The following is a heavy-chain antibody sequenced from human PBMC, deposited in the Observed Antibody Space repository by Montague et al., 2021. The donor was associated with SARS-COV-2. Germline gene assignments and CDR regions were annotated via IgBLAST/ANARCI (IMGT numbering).Heavy chain of an antibody. V-gene: IGHV4-39*02. CDR2: IFSSGST. J-gene: IGHJ3*01. D-gene: IGHD3-22*01. Sequence: SETLSLTCTVSGASINSNRHFWGWIRQAPGKGLEWIGSIFSSGSTYYNPSLKTRVSISVDTSGNRLSLNLTSVAATDTAVYLCARAESYDSSGFLNDPFDDWGQGKMVTVSS. CDR3: ARAESYDSSGFLNDPFDD. CDR1: GASINSNRHF.